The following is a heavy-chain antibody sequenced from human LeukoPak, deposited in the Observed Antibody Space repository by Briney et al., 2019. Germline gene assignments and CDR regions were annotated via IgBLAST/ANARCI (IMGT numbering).Heavy chain of an antibody. D-gene: IGHD1-14*01. CDR1: GGSVSSGSYY. CDR2: IYYSGST. J-gene: IGHJ3*02. V-gene: IGHV4-61*01. CDR3: ARDTTPTGGDAFDI. Sequence: KPSETLSLTCTVSGGSVSSGSYYWSWIRQPPGKGLEWIGNIYYSGSTNYNPSLKSRVTISVDTSKNQFSLKLSSVTAADTAVYYCARDTTPTGGDAFDIWGQGTMVTVSS.